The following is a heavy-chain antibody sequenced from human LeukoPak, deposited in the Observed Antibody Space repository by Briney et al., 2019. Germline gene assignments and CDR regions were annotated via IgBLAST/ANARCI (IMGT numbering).Heavy chain of an antibody. Sequence: NSGGSLRLSCAASGFTFSDYYMTWIRQAPGKGLEWISYIADSGTTMCYADSVKGRFTISRDNAKNSLYLQMNSLRVEDTAMYYCARVGSNWYWLDPWGQGTLVSVSS. V-gene: IGHV3-11*01. CDR1: GFTFSDYY. CDR3: ARVGSNWYWLDP. J-gene: IGHJ5*02. D-gene: IGHD6-13*01. CDR2: IADSGTTM.